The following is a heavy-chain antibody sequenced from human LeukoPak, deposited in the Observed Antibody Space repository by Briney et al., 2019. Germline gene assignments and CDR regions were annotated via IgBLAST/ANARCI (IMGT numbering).Heavy chain of an antibody. CDR1: GFTFDNYG. V-gene: IGHV3-20*04. CDR2: INGNGGST. J-gene: IGHJ3*02. CDR3: ARDSPPDHDAFGI. Sequence: GGSLRLSCAASGFTFDNYGMSWARQVPGKGLEWVSSINGNGGSTAYADSVKGRFTISRDNAKNSLYLQMNSLRAEDTAVYYCARDSPPDHDAFGIWGQGTMVTVSS.